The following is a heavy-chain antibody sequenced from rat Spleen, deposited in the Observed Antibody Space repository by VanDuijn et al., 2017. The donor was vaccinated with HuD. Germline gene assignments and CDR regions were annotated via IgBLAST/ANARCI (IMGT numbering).Heavy chain of an antibody. D-gene: IGHD4-5*01. CDR2: ISTEGDNT. CDR3: ARHGRGKTTYYYVMDA. J-gene: IGHJ4*01. V-gene: IGHV5-25*01. CDR1: GFTFSNYY. Sequence: EVQLVESGGGLVRPGRSMKLSCAASGFTFSNYYMAWVRQAPTKGLEWVASISTEGDNTYYRDTVKGRCTISRDIAKSTLYLQVDSLKSEDTATYYCARHGRGKTTYYYVMDAWGQGASVTVSS.